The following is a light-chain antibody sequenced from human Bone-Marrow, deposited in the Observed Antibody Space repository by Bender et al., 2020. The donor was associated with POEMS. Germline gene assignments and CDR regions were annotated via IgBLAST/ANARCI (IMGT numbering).Light chain of an antibody. CDR3: AAWEDSLNGWV. CDR1: NPNFEVEA. J-gene: IGLJ3*02. CDR2: INN. V-gene: IGLV1-44*01. Sequence: QSVLTQPPSASGTPGQRVTISCSGSNPNFEVEAVAWYQRLPGTAPKLLIFINNQRPSGVPDRFSGSKSGTSASLAISGLQSEDEADYYCAAWEDSLNGWVFGGGTKLTVL.